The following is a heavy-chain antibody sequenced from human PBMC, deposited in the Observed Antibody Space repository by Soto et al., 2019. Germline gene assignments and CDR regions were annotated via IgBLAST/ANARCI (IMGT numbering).Heavy chain of an antibody. CDR1: GFSFRIYA. D-gene: IGHD1-26*01. CDR3: AKPLAHGIVRGTGIDS. CDR2: INEDGDDT. V-gene: IGHV3-23*01. J-gene: IGHJ4*02. Sequence: RGLAGAGSGFSFRIYAMKWVRQAPGKGLEWVSSINEDGDDTYYANSVRGRFTISRDNSKNTLNLQMNSLRAEDTAIYYCAKPLAHGIVRGTGIDSWGQGTLGTV.